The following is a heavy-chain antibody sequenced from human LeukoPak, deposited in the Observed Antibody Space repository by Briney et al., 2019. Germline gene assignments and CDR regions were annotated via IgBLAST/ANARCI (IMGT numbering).Heavy chain of an antibody. CDR1: GFTFSIYA. Sequence: GGSLRLSCAASGFTFSIYAMSWVRQTPGKGLEWVSTNSGSGTSTYYADSVKGRFTVSRDNSKNTLHLQMKSLSAADTAVYYCAQIPFRSGDYHFDYWGQGTLLTVSS. D-gene: IGHD3-3*01. CDR2: NSGSGTST. CDR3: AQIPFRSGDYHFDY. J-gene: IGHJ4*02. V-gene: IGHV3-23*01.